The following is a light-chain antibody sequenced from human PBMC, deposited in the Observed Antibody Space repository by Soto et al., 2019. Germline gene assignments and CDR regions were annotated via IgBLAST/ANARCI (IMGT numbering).Light chain of an antibody. CDR2: KAS. CDR1: QSISTW. CDR3: QQYNNYSGT. J-gene: IGKJ1*01. Sequence: DIQMTQSPSTLSASVGDRVTITCRASQSISTWLAWYQQIPGKAPKVLIYKASSLESGVPSRFSGSGSGTEFTLTISSLQPDDFALYYCQQYNNYSGTFGQGTKVEIK. V-gene: IGKV1-5*03.